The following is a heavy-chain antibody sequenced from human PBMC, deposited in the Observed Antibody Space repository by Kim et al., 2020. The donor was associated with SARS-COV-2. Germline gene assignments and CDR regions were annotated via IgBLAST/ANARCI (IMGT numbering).Heavy chain of an antibody. D-gene: IGHD6-6*01. V-gene: IGHV4-31*02. CDR3: ARGLRRSQLVLPPPD. J-gene: IGHJ4*02. Sequence: PSLKSRVTISVGTSKNQFSLKLSSVTAADTAVYYCARGLRRSQLVLPPPDWGQGTLVTVSS.